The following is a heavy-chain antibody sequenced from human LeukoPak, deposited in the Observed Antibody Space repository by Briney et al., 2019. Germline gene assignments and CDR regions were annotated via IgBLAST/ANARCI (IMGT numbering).Heavy chain of an antibody. CDR3: ARGRGPYGWFDP. J-gene: IGHJ5*02. V-gene: IGHV3-74*01. Sequence: QAGGSLRLSCAASGFTSSSYWMHWVRQAPGKGLVWVSRINSDGSSINYADSVKGRFTIPRDNAKNTLYLQMNSLRAEDAAVYYCARGRGPYGWFDPWGQGTLVTVSS. CDR1: GFTSSSYW. CDR2: INSDGSSI. D-gene: IGHD3-10*01.